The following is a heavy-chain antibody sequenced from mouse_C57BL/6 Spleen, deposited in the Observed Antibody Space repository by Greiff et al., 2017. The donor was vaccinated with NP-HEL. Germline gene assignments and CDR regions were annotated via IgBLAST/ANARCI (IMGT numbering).Heavy chain of an antibody. J-gene: IGHJ2*01. D-gene: IGHD1-1*01. V-gene: IGHV5-9-1*02. CDR1: GFTFSSYA. Sequence: EVKLVESGEGLVKPGGSLKLSCAASGFTFSSYAMSWVRQTPEKRLEWVAYISSGGDYIYYADTVKGRFTISRDNARNTLYLQMSSLKSEDTAMYYCTRGGITTVVEYYFDYWGQGTTLTVSS. CDR2: ISSGGDYI. CDR3: TRGGITTVVEYYFDY.